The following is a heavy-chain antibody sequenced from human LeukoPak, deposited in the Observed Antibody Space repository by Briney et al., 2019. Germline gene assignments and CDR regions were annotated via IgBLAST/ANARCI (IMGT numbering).Heavy chain of an antibody. D-gene: IGHD4-17*01. V-gene: IGHV3-30*02. CDR1: GFTFSSYG. CDR2: IRYDGSNK. Sequence: QPGGSLRLSCAASGFTFSSYGMHWVRQAPGKGLEWVAFIRYDGSNKYYADSVKGRFTISSDNSKNTLYLQMISLRAEDTAVYYCARVEGLRGLYYYYYMDVWGKGTTVTVSS. J-gene: IGHJ6*03. CDR3: ARVEGLRGLYYYYYMDV.